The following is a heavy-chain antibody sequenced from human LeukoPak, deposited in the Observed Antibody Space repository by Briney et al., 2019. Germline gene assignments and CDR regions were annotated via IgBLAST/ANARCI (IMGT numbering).Heavy chain of an antibody. CDR1: GFTFSSYA. V-gene: IGHV3-30-3*01. Sequence: PGGSLRLSCAASGFTFSSYAMHWVRQAPGKGLEWVAVISYDGSNKYYADSVKGRFTISRDNSKNTLYLQMNSLRAEDTAVYYCARDQAPLYYGSGGHAFDIWGQGTMVTVSS. CDR3: ARDQAPLYYGSGGHAFDI. CDR2: ISYDGSNK. J-gene: IGHJ3*02. D-gene: IGHD3-10*01.